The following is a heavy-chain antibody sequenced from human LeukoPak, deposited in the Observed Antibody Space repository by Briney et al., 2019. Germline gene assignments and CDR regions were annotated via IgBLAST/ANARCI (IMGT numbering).Heavy chain of an antibody. V-gene: IGHV1-2*02. D-gene: IGHD2-2*01. CDR1: GYTFTGHY. CDR3: ARDHVVVPGGYEAHYYGMDV. CDR2: INPNNGGT. J-gene: IGHJ6*02. Sequence: ASVKVSCKASGYTFTGHYMHWVRQAPGQGLEWMGWINPNNGGTDYAQKFQGRVTMTRDTSISTAYMELSRLRFDDTAVYYCARDHVVVPGGYEAHYYGMDVWGQGTTVTVSS.